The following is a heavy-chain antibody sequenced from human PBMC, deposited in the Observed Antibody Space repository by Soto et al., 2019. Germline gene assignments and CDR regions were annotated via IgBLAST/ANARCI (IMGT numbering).Heavy chain of an antibody. J-gene: IGHJ6*02. D-gene: IGHD2-2*01. CDR2: ISYDGSNK. Sequence: QVQLVESGGGVVQPGRSLRLSCAASGFTFSSYAMHWVRQAPGKGLEWVAVISYDGSNKYYADSVKGRFTISRDNSKNTLYLPMNILRAEDTAVYYCAREAGIVLVPAADGMDVWGQGTTVTVSS. V-gene: IGHV3-30-3*01. CDR1: GFTFSSYA. CDR3: AREAGIVLVPAADGMDV.